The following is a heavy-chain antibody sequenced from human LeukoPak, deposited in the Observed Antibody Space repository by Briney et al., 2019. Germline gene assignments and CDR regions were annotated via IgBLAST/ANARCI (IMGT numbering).Heavy chain of an antibody. V-gene: IGHV3-21*04. CDR2: ISGSSSYI. CDR1: GFTFSSHS. D-gene: IGHD5-24*01. CDR3: AKDDKWLQYES. Sequence: GGSLRLSCAASGFTFSSHSMNWVRQAPGKGLEWVSSISGSSSYIYYADPVKGRFTISRDNSKNTLYLKMNSLRAEDTALYYCAKDDKWLQYESWGQGALVTVSS. J-gene: IGHJ5*02.